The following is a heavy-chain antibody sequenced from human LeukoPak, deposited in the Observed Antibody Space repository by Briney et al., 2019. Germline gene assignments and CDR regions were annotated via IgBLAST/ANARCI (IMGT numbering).Heavy chain of an antibody. Sequence: ASVKVSCKASGYTFTGYYMHRVRQAPGQGLEWMGWINPNSGGTNYAQKFQGRVTMTRDTSISTAYMELSRLRSDDTAVYYCARDLGGDCYDSSGYYYDYWGQGTLVTVSS. D-gene: IGHD3-22*01. CDR3: ARDLGGDCYDSSGYYYDY. CDR2: INPNSGGT. J-gene: IGHJ4*02. V-gene: IGHV1-2*02. CDR1: GYTFTGYY.